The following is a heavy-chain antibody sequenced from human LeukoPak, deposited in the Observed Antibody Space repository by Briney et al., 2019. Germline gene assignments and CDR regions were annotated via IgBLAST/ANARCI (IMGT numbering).Heavy chain of an antibody. CDR3: ANLFPDTAMVTFDY. V-gene: IGHV3-23*01. Sequence: GGSLRLSCAASGFIFSSYSMSWVRQAPGKGLEWVSAISGSGGSTYYADSVKGRFTISRDNSKNTLYLQMNSLRAEDTAVYYCANLFPDTAMVTFDYWGQGTLVTVSS. D-gene: IGHD5-18*01. CDR2: ISGSGGST. CDR1: GFIFSSYS. J-gene: IGHJ4*02.